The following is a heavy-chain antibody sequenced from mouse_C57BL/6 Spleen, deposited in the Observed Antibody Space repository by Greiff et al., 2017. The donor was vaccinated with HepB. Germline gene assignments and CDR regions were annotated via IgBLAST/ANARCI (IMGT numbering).Heavy chain of an antibody. V-gene: IGHV1-22*01. CDR2: INPNNGGT. CDR1: GYTFTDYN. CDR3: ARSGLYSNYCWFAY. D-gene: IGHD2-5*01. J-gene: IGHJ3*01. Sequence: EVQLQQSGPELAKPGASVKMSCKASGYTFTDYNMHWVKQSHGKSLEWIGYINPNNGGTSYNQKFKGKATLTVNKSSSTAYMELRSLTSEDSAVYYCARSGLYSNYCWFAYWGQGTLVTVSA.